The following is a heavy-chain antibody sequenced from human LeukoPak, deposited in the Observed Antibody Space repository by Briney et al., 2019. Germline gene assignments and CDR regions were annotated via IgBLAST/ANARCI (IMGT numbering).Heavy chain of an antibody. CDR3: AKDQLLLWFGELLPPDY. CDR1: GFTFSSYA. V-gene: IGHV3-23*01. D-gene: IGHD3-10*01. Sequence: PGGSLRLSCAASGFTFSSYAMSWVRQAPGKGLEWVSAISGSGGSTYYADSVKGRFTISRDNSKNTLYLQMNSLRAEDTAVYYCAKDQLLLWFGELLPPDYWGQGTLVTVS. CDR2: ISGSGGST. J-gene: IGHJ4*02.